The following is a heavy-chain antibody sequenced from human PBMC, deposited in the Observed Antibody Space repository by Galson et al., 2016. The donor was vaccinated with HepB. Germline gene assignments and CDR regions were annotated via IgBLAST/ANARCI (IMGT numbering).Heavy chain of an antibody. CDR3: ARGITGTTWPTYYFDY. D-gene: IGHD1-20*01. J-gene: IGHJ4*02. CDR2: IYYTGST. CDR1: GGSISSDSNY. V-gene: IGHV4-31*03. Sequence: LSLTCTVSGGSISSDSNYWIWIRQYPGKGLEWIGYIYYTGSTYYNPSLQSRVTISVDTSKNQFSLKLRSVTAADTAVYYCARGITGTTWPTYYFDYWGQGTLVTVSS.